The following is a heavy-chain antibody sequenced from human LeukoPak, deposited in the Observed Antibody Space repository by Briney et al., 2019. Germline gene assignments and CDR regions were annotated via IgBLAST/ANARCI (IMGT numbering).Heavy chain of an antibody. CDR1: GFTFDDYG. CDR3: ARDLHYYVAMDV. J-gene: IGHJ6*02. D-gene: IGHD3-10*02. Sequence: GGSLRPSCAASGFTFDDYGMSWVRQAPGKGLEWVSGINWNGGSTGYADSVKGRLTISRDNAKNSLYLQMNSLRAEDTALYYCARDLHYYVAMDVWGQGTTVTVSS. V-gene: IGHV3-20*04. CDR2: INWNGGST.